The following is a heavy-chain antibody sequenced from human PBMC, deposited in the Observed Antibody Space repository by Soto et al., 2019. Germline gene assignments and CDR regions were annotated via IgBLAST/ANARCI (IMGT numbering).Heavy chain of an antibody. Sequence: VGSLRLSCAASGFTFSSYAMHWVRQAPGKGLEWVAVISYDGSNKYYADSVKGRFTISRDNSKNTLYLQMNSLRAEDTAVYYCARVLRDDSSGYYEAYYYYGMDVWGQGTTVTVSS. D-gene: IGHD3-22*01. CDR1: GFTFSSYA. J-gene: IGHJ6*02. V-gene: IGHV3-30-3*01. CDR3: ARVLRDDSSGYYEAYYYYGMDV. CDR2: ISYDGSNK.